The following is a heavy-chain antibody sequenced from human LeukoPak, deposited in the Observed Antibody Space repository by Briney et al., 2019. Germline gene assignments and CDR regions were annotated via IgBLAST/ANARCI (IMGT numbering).Heavy chain of an antibody. J-gene: IGHJ4*01. CDR1: GFTFSDYY. Sequence: GGSLRLSCAASGFTFSDYYMSWVRQAPGKGLEWVAVISYDGTKISYADSVKGRFTISRDKSRNTLYLQMNSLRTEDTAVFCAKDRPGTLGQWGHGTLVTVSS. CDR2: ISYDGTKI. D-gene: IGHD3-10*01. V-gene: IGHV3-30*18. CDR3: AKDRPGTLGQ.